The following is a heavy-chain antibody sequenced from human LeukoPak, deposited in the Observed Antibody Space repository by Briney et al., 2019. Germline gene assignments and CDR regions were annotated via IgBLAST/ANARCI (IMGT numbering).Heavy chain of an antibody. J-gene: IGHJ6*02. CDR1: GYTFTGYY. CDR3: ARLTTVTTWGYYYYGMDV. V-gene: IGHV1-8*02. Sequence: ASVKVSCKASGYTFTGYYMHWVRQAPGQGLEWMGWINPNSGNTGYAQKFQGRVTMTRNTSISTAYMELSSLRSEDTAVYYCARLTTVTTWGYYYYGMDVWGQGTTVTVSS. D-gene: IGHD4-17*01. CDR2: INPNSGNT.